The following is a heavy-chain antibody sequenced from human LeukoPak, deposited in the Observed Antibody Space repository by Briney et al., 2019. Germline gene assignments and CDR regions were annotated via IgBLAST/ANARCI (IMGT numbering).Heavy chain of an antibody. V-gene: IGHV4-39*01. D-gene: IGHD2-8*01. J-gene: IGHJ5*02. Sequence: SETLSLTCTVSGDSITSDNYYWGWIRQPPGKGLEWIGNVYSHGSTFYSPSLNGRVTMSVDASKNQFSLRLSSLSAADTAVYYCARRKYGVGYDPWGQGTLVTVSS. CDR2: VYSHGST. CDR1: GDSITSDNYY. CDR3: ARRKYGVGYDP.